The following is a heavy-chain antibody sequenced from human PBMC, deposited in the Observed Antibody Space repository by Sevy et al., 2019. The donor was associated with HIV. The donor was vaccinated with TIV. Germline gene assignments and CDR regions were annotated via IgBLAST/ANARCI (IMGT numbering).Heavy chain of an antibody. CDR3: ARDVSGGERLGQLSAYFDY. CDR2: ISFNGGNK. V-gene: IGHV3-30-3*01. Sequence: GGSQRLSCAASGFPFTTYAVHWVRQAPGKGLEWLAVISFNGGNKFYADSVRGRFTISRDNSENTMYLQINSLRVEDTAMYYCARDVSGGERLGQLSAYFDYWGQGTLVTVSS. D-gene: IGHD3-16*02. CDR1: GFPFTTYA. J-gene: IGHJ4*02.